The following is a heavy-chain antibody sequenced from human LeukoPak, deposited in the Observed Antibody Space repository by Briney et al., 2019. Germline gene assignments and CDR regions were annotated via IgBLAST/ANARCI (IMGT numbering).Heavy chain of an antibody. V-gene: IGHV4-34*01. Sequence: PSETLSLTCTVSGGSINNYYWSWIRQPPGKGLEWIGEINHSGSTNYNPPLKSRVTISVDTSKNQFSLKLSSVTAADTAVYYCARGIRDWGYRLALDYWGQGTLVTVSS. D-gene: IGHD2-21*02. CDR2: INHSGST. CDR3: ARGIRDWGYRLALDY. CDR1: GGSINNYY. J-gene: IGHJ4*02.